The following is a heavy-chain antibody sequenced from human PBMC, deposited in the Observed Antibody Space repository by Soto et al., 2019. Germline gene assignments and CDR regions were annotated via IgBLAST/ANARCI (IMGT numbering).Heavy chain of an antibody. J-gene: IGHJ5*02. V-gene: IGHV4-34*01. Sequence: SETLSLTCAVYGGSFSGYYWSWIRQPPGKGLEWIGEINHSGSTNYNPSLRSRVTISVDTSKNQFSLKLSSVTAADTAVYYCARGAAYYYDSSGYHNWFDPWGQGTLVTVSS. CDR2: INHSGST. CDR3: ARGAAYYYDSSGYHNWFDP. CDR1: GGSFSGYY. D-gene: IGHD3-22*01.